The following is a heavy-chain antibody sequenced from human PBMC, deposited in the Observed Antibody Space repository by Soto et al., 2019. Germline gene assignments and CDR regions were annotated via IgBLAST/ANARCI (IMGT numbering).Heavy chain of an antibody. J-gene: IGHJ6*03. CDR1: GFTIGAYX. CDR2: ISSYGGNI. CDR3: ARDVGSGNYYKGVYYYYYMDV. D-gene: IGHD3-10*01. Sequence: EVQLVESGGGLVQPGDSLRLSCAASGFTIGAYXXXXXRQAPGKALEYISAISSYGGNIYYANSVKGRFIISRDNSKNTLYLQMGSLRAEDMGVYYCARDVGSGNYYKGVYYYYYMDVWGKGTTVTVSS. V-gene: IGHV3-64*01.